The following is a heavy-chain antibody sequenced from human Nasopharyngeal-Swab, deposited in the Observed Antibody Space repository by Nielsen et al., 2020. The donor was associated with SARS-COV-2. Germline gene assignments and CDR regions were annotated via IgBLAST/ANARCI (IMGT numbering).Heavy chain of an antibody. CDR1: GGSISSGDYY. Sequence: SETLSLTCTVSGGSISSGDYYWSWIRQPPGKGLEWIGEINHSGSTNYNPSLKSRVTISVDTSKNQFSLKLSSVTAADTAVYYCASWVFDYWGQGTLVTVSS. V-gene: IGHV4-39*07. J-gene: IGHJ4*02. D-gene: IGHD3-16*01. CDR3: ASWVFDY. CDR2: INHSGST.